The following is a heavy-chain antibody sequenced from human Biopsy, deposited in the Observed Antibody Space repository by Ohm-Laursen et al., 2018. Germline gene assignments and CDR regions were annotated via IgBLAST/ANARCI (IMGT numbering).Heavy chain of an antibody. CDR1: SYFFSSYG. Sequence: VSSVKVSCKASSYFFSSYGLNWVRQAPGQGLEWMGRISGYNGNTNYAQKFQGRVTMTIDSSASTAYLELRSLRSDDTAFYYCVRGTGSQYFDYWGQGTLVTVSS. CDR3: VRGTGSQYFDY. CDR2: ISGYNGNT. D-gene: IGHD1-26*01. V-gene: IGHV1-18*01. J-gene: IGHJ4*02.